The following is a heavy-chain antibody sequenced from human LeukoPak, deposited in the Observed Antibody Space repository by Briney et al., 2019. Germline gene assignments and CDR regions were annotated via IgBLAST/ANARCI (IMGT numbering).Heavy chain of an antibody. J-gene: IGHJ5*02. CDR3: ARYSSSWYTLGS. Sequence: KSSETLSLTCGVSGFSISSGYHWGWIRQPPGKGLEWIGSIYHTGSTYYNPSLKSRVTISVDTSKNQFSLRLSSVTAADTAVYYCARYSSSWYTLGSWGQGTLVTVSS. CDR1: GFSISSGYH. V-gene: IGHV4-38-2*01. D-gene: IGHD6-13*01. CDR2: IYHTGST.